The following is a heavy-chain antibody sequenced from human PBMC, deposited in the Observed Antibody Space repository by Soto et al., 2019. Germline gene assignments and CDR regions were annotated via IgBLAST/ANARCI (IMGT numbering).Heavy chain of an antibody. V-gene: IGHV3-9*01. D-gene: IGHD6-19*01. J-gene: IGHJ4*02. CDR1: GFTFDDYA. CDR2: ISWNSGSI. CDR3: AQVTVAGHNYFDY. Sequence: EVQLVESGGGLVQPGSSLRLSCAASGFTFDDYAMHWVRQAPGKGLEWVSGISWNSGSIGYADSVKGRFTISRDNAKNSLYLQMNSLRAEDTALYYCAQVTVAGHNYFDYWRQGTLVTVSS.